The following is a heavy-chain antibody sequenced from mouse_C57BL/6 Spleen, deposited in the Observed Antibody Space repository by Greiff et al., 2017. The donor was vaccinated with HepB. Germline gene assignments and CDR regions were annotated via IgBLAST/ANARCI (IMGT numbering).Heavy chain of an antibody. Sequence: EVKLMESGGGLVKPGGSLKLSCAASGFTFSSYAMSWVRQTPEKRLEWVATISDGGSYTYYPDNVKGRFTISRDNAKNNLYLQMSHLKSEDTAMYYCARDYDYDEGFAYWGQGTLVTVSA. CDR1: GFTFSSYA. V-gene: IGHV5-4*01. CDR3: ARDYDYDEGFAY. CDR2: ISDGGSYT. D-gene: IGHD2-4*01. J-gene: IGHJ3*01.